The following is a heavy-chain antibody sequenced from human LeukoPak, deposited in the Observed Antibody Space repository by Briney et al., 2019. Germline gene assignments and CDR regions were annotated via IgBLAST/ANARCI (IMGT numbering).Heavy chain of an antibody. CDR1: GFTFSXXX. V-gene: IGHV3-7*01. CDR2: IKKDGSEK. J-gene: IGHJ3*02. CDR3: ARDPWHGALDT. Sequence: SCXPSGFTFSXXXXSWVRQAPGXXXEXVANIKKDGSEKYYVDSVRGRFTISRDNAKNLVYLQMNSLRAEDTAVYYCARDPWHGALDTWGQGTMVTVSS.